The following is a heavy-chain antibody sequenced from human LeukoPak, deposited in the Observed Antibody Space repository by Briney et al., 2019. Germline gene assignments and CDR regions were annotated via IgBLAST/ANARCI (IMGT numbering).Heavy chain of an antibody. J-gene: IGHJ5*02. V-gene: IGHV4-4*02. CDR1: GGSISSSNW. CDR2: IYHSGST. CDR3: ARRRAVLGWFDP. Sequence: SETLSLTCAVSGGSISSSNWWSWVRQPPGKGLEWIGEIYHSGSTNYNPSLKSRVTISVDTSKNQFSLKLSSVTAADTAVYYCARRRAVLGWFDPWGQGTLVTVSS. D-gene: IGHD6-19*01.